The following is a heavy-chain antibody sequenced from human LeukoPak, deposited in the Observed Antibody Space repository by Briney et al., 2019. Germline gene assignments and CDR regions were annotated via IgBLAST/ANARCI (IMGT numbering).Heavy chain of an antibody. CDR3: ARDRSGYDLFDY. J-gene: IGHJ4*02. CDR2: IYYSGST. CDR1: GGTISSGAYY. V-gene: IGHV4-30-4*01. Sequence: SETLSLTCTVSGGTISSGAYYWSWLRQPPGKGLEWNGYIYYSGSTYYNPSLKSRVTISVDTSKNQFSLKLSSVTAADTAVYYCARDRSGYDLFDYWGQGTLLTVSS. D-gene: IGHD5-12*01.